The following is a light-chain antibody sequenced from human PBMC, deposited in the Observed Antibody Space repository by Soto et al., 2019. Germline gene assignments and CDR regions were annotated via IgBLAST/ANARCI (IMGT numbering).Light chain of an antibody. V-gene: IGKV3-20*01. CDR3: QQYSCPPPT. CDR2: GAS. J-gene: IGKJ4*01. Sequence: EIVLTQSPGTLSLSPGERATLSCRASQNVRSSHLAWYQQKPGQAPRLLIHGASSRATGIPDRFSGSGSGTDFPLTISRREPEDFAVYYCQQYSCPPPTFGGGTKVDIK. CDR1: QNVRSSH.